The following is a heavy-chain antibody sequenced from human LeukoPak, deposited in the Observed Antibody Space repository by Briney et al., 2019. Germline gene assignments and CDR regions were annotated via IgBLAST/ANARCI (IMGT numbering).Heavy chain of an antibody. CDR1: GCSTCVYY. J-gene: IGHJ1*01. Sequence: SETLSLTRTVSGCSTCVYYWSWIRQPPGKGLEWIGSIYYSGSTYYNPSLKSRVTISVDTSKNQFSLKLSSVTAADTAVYYCAKLKRARRESTLPSLWGRGTLFTVSS. V-gene: IGHV4-59*05. CDR3: AKLKRARRESTLPSL. D-gene: IGHD1-1*01. CDR2: IYYSGST.